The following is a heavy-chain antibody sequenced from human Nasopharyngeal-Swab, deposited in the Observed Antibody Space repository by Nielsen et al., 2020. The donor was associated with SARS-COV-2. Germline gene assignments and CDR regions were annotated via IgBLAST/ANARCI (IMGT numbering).Heavy chain of an antibody. CDR2: DYDGVRT. CDR1: GFTVSSNY. D-gene: IGHD5-18*01. J-gene: IGHJ4*02. CDR3: ATWMTAHFDY. V-gene: IGHV3-53*01. Sequence: GGSLRLSCAASGFTVSSNYMSWVRQAPGQGLGWVSTVDYDGVRTHYADSVEGRFIISRDNSKNTVYLQIKSLGVEDAAVYYCATWMTAHFDYWGQGTLVT.